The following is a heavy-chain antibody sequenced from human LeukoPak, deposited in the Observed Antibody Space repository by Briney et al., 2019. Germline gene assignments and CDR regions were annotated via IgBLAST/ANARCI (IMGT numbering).Heavy chain of an antibody. V-gene: IGHV3-49*04. Sequence: GGSLRLSCTTSGFIFGDYAMSWVRQAPGKGLEWVSLIRGRVYGATTEYAASVKGRFAMSRDDSKSIAYLQMNSLKSEDTAMYYCSRERAGVFQYWGQGTLVTVSS. CDR2: IRGRVYGATT. CDR3: SRERAGVFQY. CDR1: GFIFGDYA. J-gene: IGHJ4*02.